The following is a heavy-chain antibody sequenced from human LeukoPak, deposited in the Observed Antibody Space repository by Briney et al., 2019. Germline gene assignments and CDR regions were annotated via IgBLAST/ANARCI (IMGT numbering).Heavy chain of an antibody. CDR2: INHSGST. D-gene: IGHD3-9*01. J-gene: IGHJ6*03. CDR3: ARGPGYEILTGSFNYYYMDV. CDR1: GESFSGYY. V-gene: IGHV4-34*01. Sequence: PSETLSLTCVAYGESFSGYYWGWIRQPPGKGLEWIGDINHSGSTHYNPSLKSRVIISVDTSKRQFFLKLRSVTAADTAVYYCARGPGYEILTGSFNYYYMDVWGKGTTVTVSS.